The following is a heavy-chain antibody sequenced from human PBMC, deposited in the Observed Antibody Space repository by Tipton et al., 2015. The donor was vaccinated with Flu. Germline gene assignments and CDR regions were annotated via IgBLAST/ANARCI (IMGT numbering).Heavy chain of an antibody. CDR1: GYNFVSYG. Sequence: QLVQSGAEVRKPGASVKVSCKVSGYNFVSYGISWVRQAPGHGPEWMGWISPYNGNKKLAEKFQGRVAMTTDTLTSTVSMDLGSLRSDDTAVYYCTREAVDGTYFDYWGQGTLVTVSS. D-gene: IGHD6-13*01. CDR2: ISPYNGNK. J-gene: IGHJ4*02. CDR3: TREAVDGTYFDY. V-gene: IGHV1-18*01.